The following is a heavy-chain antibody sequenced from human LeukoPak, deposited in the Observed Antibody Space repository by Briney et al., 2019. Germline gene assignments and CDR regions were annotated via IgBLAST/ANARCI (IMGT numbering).Heavy chain of an antibody. CDR2: INHSGST. CDR3: ARGGFDYGDSHPLDCYYYGMDV. D-gene: IGHD4-17*01. J-gene: IGHJ6*02. V-gene: IGHV4-34*01. Sequence: SETLSLTCAVYGGSFSGYYWSWIRQPPGKGLEWIGEINHSGSTNYNPSLKSRVTISVDTSKNQFSLKLSSVTAADTAVYYCARGGFDYGDSHPLDCYYYGMDVWGQGTTVTVSS. CDR1: GGSFSGYY.